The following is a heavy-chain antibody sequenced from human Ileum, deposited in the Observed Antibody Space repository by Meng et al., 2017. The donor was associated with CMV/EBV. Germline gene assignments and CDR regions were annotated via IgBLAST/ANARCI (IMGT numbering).Heavy chain of an antibody. J-gene: IGHJ5*02. CDR3: ARYCSGGSCYSGRHNWFDP. CDR1: GGSISSYY. Sequence: QESGPGLGNPSETLSLTCTVSGGSISSYYWSWIRQPAGKGLEWTGRIYTSGSTNYNPSLKSRVTMSVDTSKNQFSLKLSSVTAADTAVYYCARYCSGGSCYSGRHNWFDPWGQGTLVTVSS. V-gene: IGHV4-4*07. CDR2: IYTSGST. D-gene: IGHD2-15*01.